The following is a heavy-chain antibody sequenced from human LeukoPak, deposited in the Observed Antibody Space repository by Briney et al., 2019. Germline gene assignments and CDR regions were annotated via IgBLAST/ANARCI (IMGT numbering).Heavy chain of an antibody. D-gene: IGHD3-3*01. CDR3: AREATWGEWYFDH. CDR2: IADDGGVK. V-gene: IGHV3-30*03. CDR1: GFTFSSYW. J-gene: IGHJ4*02. Sequence: GGSLRLSCAASGFTFSSYWMSWVRQAPGKGLEWVAVIADDGGVKQYADSVKGRFTVSRDNSKSTLYLQMNGLSVEDTAIYYCAREATWGEWYFDHWGQGTPVTVSS.